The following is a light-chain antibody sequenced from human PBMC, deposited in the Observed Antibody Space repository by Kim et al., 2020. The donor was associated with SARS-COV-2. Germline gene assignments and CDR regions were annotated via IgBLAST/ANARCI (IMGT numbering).Light chain of an antibody. J-gene: IGLJ3*02. CDR3: SSFTTRSTLV. Sequence: GQSTDISGTGTSSNIGSYNYVSWHQQHPGKAPKLMIYDVNKRPSGISSRFSGSKSGSTASLTISGLQAEDEADYYCSSFTTRSTLVFGGGTKVTVL. CDR1: SSNIGSYNY. V-gene: IGLV2-14*03. CDR2: DVN.